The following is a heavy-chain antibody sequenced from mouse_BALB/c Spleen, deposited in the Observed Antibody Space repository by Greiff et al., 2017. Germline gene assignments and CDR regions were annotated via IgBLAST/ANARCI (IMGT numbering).Heavy chain of an antibody. CDR3: ARGGTMITTGLFDY. J-gene: IGHJ2*01. Sequence: VQLQQSGAELVRPGVSVKISCKGSGYTFTDYAMHWVKQSHAKSLEWIGVISTYYGDASYNQKFKGKATMTVDKSSSTAYMELARLTSEDSAIYYCARGGTMITTGLFDYWGQGTTLTVSS. CDR1: GYTFTDYA. V-gene: IGHV1S137*01. D-gene: IGHD2-4*01. CDR2: ISTYYGDA.